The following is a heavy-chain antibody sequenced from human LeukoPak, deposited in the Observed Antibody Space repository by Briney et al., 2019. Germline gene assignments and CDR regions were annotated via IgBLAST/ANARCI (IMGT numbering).Heavy chain of an antibody. CDR1: GYTFTGYY. J-gene: IGHJ4*02. CDR2: INPNSGGT. CDR3: ASDPYCSGGSCTIAPDY. D-gene: IGHD2-15*01. V-gene: IGHV1-2*06. Sequence: ASVKVSCKASGYTFTGYYMHWVPEAPGQGLEWMGRINPNSGGTNYAQKFQGRVTMTRDTSISTAYMELSRLRSDDTAVYYCASDPYCSGGSCTIAPDYSGQGTLVTVSS.